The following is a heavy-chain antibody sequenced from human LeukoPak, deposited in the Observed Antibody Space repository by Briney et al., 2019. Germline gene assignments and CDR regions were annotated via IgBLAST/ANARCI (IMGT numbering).Heavy chain of an antibody. CDR3: AREKYGDYVFDAFDN. J-gene: IGHJ3*02. Sequence: SETLSLTCTVSGDSVSSYYWSWIRQPAGKGLEWIGRIFTSEITNYNTSLKSRVSMSLDTSENQFSLKLSSVTAADTAVYFCAREKYGDYVFDAFDNWGQGTTVTVSS. CDR2: IFTSEIT. D-gene: IGHD4-17*01. V-gene: IGHV4-4*07. CDR1: GDSVSSYY.